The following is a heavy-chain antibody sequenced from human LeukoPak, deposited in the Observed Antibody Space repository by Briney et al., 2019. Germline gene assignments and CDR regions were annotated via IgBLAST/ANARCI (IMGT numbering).Heavy chain of an antibody. CDR2: IYTSGSS. CDR3: ARGVEVTSYYFDY. Sequence: SETLSLTCTVSGGSISSSSYYWGWIRQPAGKGLEWIGRIYTSGSSNYNPSLKSRVTISLDTSKNQFSLKLSSVTAADTAVYYCARGVEVTSYYFDYWGQGTLVTVSS. J-gene: IGHJ4*02. V-gene: IGHV4-61*02. D-gene: IGHD2-15*01. CDR1: GGSISSSSYY.